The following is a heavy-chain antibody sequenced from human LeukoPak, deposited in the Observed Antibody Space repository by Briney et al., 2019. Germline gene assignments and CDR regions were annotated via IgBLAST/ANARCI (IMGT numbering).Heavy chain of an antibody. CDR1: GFTFSSYA. Sequence: GGSLRHSCAASGFTFSSYAMSWVRQAPGKGLEWVSAISGSGGSTYYADSVKGRFTISRDNSKNTLYLQMNSLRAEDTAVYYCAKGLTSSSWYEDYYYGMDVWGQGTTVTVSS. CDR3: AKGLTSSSWYEDYYYGMDV. J-gene: IGHJ6*02. D-gene: IGHD6-13*01. V-gene: IGHV3-23*01. CDR2: ISGSGGST.